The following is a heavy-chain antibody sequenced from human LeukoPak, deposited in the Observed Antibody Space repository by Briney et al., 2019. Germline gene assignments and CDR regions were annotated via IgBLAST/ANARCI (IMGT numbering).Heavy chain of an antibody. J-gene: IGHJ5*02. CDR1: GGSINGYY. CDR3: ARDRSSSYTRDWFDP. V-gene: IGHV4-4*07. CDR2: IYNSKSI. Sequence: SETLSLTCTVSGGSINGYYWSWTRQPAGKGFEWIGRIYNSKSINYNPSLKSRVTMSIDTSKSQFSLKLNSVTAADTAVYYCARDRSSSYTRDWFDPWGQGALVTVSS. D-gene: IGHD6-13*01.